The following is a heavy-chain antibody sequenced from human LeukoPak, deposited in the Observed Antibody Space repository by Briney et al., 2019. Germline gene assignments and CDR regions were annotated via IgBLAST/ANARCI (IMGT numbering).Heavy chain of an antibody. CDR1: GVSFSGYY. CDR2: INHSGST. Sequence: SETLSLTCAVYGVSFSGYYWSWIRQPPGKGLEWIGEINHSGSTNYNPSLKSRVTISVDTSKNQFSLKLSSVTAADTAVYYCARGGYYYDSSGYYYYWGQGTLVTVSS. D-gene: IGHD3-22*01. CDR3: ARGGYYYDSSGYYYY. J-gene: IGHJ4*02. V-gene: IGHV4-34*01.